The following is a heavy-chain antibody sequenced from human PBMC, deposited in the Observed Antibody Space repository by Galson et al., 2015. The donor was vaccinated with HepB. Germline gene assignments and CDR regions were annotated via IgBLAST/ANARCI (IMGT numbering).Heavy chain of an antibody. CDR3: ARGGSYSSIDY. CDR1: GFTFSSYS. V-gene: IGHV3-21*01. Sequence: SLRLSCAAFGFTFSSYSMNWVRQAPGKGLEWVSSISSSSSSISYADSVKGRFTISRDNAKNSLHLQMNSLRAKDTAVYYCARGGSYSSIDYWGQGTLVTVSS. D-gene: IGHD6-13*01. CDR2: ISSSSSSI. J-gene: IGHJ4*02.